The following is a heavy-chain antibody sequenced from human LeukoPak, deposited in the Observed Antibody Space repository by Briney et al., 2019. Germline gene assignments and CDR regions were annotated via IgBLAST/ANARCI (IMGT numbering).Heavy chain of an antibody. CDR3: ARGYGDYFGDAFDI. CDR2: IIPIFGTA. J-gene: IGHJ3*02. D-gene: IGHD4-17*01. Sequence: PGGSLRLSCAASGFTFSSYAISWVRQAPGQGLEWMGGIIPIFGTANYAQKFQGRVTITADESTSTAYMELSSLRSEDTAVYYCARGYGDYFGDAFDIWGQGTMVTVSS. V-gene: IGHV1-69*01. CDR1: GFTFSSYA.